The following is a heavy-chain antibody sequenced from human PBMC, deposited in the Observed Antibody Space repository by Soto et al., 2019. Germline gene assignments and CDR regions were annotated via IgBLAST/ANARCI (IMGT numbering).Heavy chain of an antibody. V-gene: IGHV4-31*03. CDR3: ARWQEGEAPSH. CDR2: IYYSGST. J-gene: IGHJ4*02. Sequence: QGQLQESGPGLVKSSQTLSLTCTVSGGSISSGGYSWSWVRQPPGKGLEWIGYIYYSGSTSYNPAIKSRVTRSVDTSKNQFSPKLSSVTAADTAVYYCARWQEGEAPSHWGQGTLVTVSS. CDR1: GGSISSGGYS. D-gene: IGHD3-16*01.